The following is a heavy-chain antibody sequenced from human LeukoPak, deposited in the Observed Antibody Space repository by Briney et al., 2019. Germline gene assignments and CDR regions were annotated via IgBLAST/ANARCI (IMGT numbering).Heavy chain of an antibody. V-gene: IGHV3-21*01. CDR1: GFTFSSYS. J-gene: IGHJ4*02. D-gene: IGHD5-18*01. CDR2: ISSSSSYI. CDR3: ARDRGYSYGFRDYYFDY. Sequence: PGGSLRLSCAASGFTFSSYSMNWVRQAPGKGLEWVSSISSSSSYIYYADSVKGRFTISRDNAKNSLYLQMNSLRAEDTAVYYCARDRGYSYGFRDYYFDYWGQGTLVTVS.